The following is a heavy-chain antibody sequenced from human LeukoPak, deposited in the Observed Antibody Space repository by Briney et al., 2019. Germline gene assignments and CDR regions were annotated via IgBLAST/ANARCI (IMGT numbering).Heavy chain of an antibody. CDR2: VCTSGST. V-gene: IGHV4-4*07. CDR3: ARESSGNYGFDY. D-gene: IGHD3-10*01. J-gene: IGHJ4*02. CDR1: GGSISSYY. Sequence: ASETLSLTCTVSGGSISSYYWSWIRQPAGKGLEWIGRVCTSGSTNYNPSLKSRVTMSVDTSQYQFSLKLSSVTAADTAVYYCARESSGNYGFDYWGQGTLVTVSS.